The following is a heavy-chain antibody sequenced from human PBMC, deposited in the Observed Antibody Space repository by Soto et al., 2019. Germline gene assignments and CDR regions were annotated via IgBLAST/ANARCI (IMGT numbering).Heavy chain of an antibody. CDR3: AREVNYYDSSGL. D-gene: IGHD3-22*01. CDR1: GGTFSSYT. CDR2: IIPILGIA. Sequence: SVKVSCKASGGTFSSYTISWVRQAPGQGLEWMGRIIPILGIANYAQKFQGRVTITADKSTSTAYMELSSLRSEDTAVYYCAREVNYYDSSGLWGQGTLVTVSS. J-gene: IGHJ4*02. V-gene: IGHV1-69*02.